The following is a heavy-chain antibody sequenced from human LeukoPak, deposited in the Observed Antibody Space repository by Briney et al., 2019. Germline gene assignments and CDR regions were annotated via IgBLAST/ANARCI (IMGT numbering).Heavy chain of an antibody. Sequence: SETLSLTCAVYGGSFSGYYWSWIRQPPGKGLEWIGEINHSGSTNYNPSLKSRVTISVDTSKNQFSLKLSSVTAADTAVYYCARGRSRSIQLWRLWYFDLWGRGTLVTVSS. D-gene: IGHD5-18*01. CDR2: INHSGST. J-gene: IGHJ2*01. V-gene: IGHV4-34*01. CDR1: GGSFSGYY. CDR3: ARGRSRSIQLWRLWYFDL.